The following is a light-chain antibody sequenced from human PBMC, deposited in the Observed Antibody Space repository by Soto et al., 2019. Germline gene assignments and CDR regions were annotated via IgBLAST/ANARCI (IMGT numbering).Light chain of an antibody. J-gene: IGLJ2*01. CDR2: DVS. Sequence: QSALTQPASVSGFPGKSITISCTGPSSDVGGYNYVSWYQQHPGKAPKLMIYDVSNRPSGVSNRFSGSKSGNTASLTISGLQAEDEADYYCSSYTSSSSRVFGGGTKLTVL. V-gene: IGLV2-14*01. CDR3: SSYTSSSSRV. CDR1: SSDVGGYNY.